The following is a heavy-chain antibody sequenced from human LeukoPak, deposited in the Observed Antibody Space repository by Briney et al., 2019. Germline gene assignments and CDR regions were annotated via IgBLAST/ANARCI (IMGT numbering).Heavy chain of an antibody. Sequence: SVKVSCKASGFTFTSSAMQWVRQARGQRLEWIGWIGVGSGNTNYAQKFQERVTITRDMSTSTAYIELSSLRSEETAVYYCAPRLSYGSGSYYKATDFDYWGQGTLVTVSS. V-gene: IGHV1-58*02. CDR1: GFTFTSSA. D-gene: IGHD3-10*01. CDR3: APRLSYGSGSYYKATDFDY. CDR2: IGVGSGNT. J-gene: IGHJ4*02.